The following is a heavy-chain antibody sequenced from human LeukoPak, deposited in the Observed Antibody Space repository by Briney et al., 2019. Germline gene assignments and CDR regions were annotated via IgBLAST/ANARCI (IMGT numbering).Heavy chain of an antibody. J-gene: IGHJ4*02. Sequence: SETLSLTCTVSGGSISSSSYYWGWIRQPPGKGLEWIGSIYYSGSTYYNPSLKSRVTISVDTSKNQFSLKLSSVTAADTAVYYCARESKVGATAGDYWGQGTLVTVSS. CDR3: ARESKVGATAGDY. CDR1: GGSISSSSYY. V-gene: IGHV4-39*07. CDR2: IYYSGST. D-gene: IGHD1-26*01.